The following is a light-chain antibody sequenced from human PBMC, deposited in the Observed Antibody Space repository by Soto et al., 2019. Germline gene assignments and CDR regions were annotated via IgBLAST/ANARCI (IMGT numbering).Light chain of an antibody. V-gene: IGLV2-8*01. Sequence: QSALTQPPSASGSPGQSVTISCTGTSSDLGGYNFGSWYQQHPGKAPKLMIYEVNKRPSGVPDRFSGSKSGNTASLTVSGLQAEDEADYYCSSYAGSNNVVFGGGTKLTVL. CDR1: SSDLGGYNF. J-gene: IGLJ2*01. CDR3: SSYAGSNNVV. CDR2: EVN.